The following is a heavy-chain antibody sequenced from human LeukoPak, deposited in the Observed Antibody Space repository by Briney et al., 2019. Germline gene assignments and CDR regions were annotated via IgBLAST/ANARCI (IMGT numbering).Heavy chain of an antibody. CDR3: AREDYDYGDYYFDY. D-gene: IGHD4-17*01. V-gene: IGHV3-74*01. CDR1: GFTFSSYS. Sequence: AGGSLRLSCAASGFTFSSYSMHWVRQAPGEGLVWVSRINSDGSDTIYADSVKGRFTISRDNAKNTLYLQMYSLRAEDTALYYCAREDYDYGDYYFDYWGQGTLVTVSS. J-gene: IGHJ4*02. CDR2: INSDGSDT.